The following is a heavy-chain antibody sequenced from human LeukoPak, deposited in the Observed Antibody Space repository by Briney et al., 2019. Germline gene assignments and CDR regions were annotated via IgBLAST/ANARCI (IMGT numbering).Heavy chain of an antibody. D-gene: IGHD2-2*01. V-gene: IGHV4-31*03. CDR3: ARDPGGGYCSSTSCPVDGMDV. J-gene: IGHJ6*02. CDR1: GGSINSGGYY. CDR2: IYYSGST. Sequence: SQTLSLTCTVSGGSINSGGYYWSWIRQHPGKGLEWIGYIYYSGSTYYNPSLKSRVTISVDTSKNQFSLKLSSVTAADTAVYYCARDPGGGYCSSTSCPVDGMDVWGQGTTVTVSS.